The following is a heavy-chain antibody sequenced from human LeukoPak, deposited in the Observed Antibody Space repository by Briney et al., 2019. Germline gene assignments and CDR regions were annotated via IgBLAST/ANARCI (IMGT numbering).Heavy chain of an antibody. CDR2: IYYSGST. J-gene: IGHJ5*02. V-gene: IGHV4-59*01. CDR3: ARGSRAGYSSSWYGYWFDP. CDR1: GGSISSYY. D-gene: IGHD6-13*01. Sequence: PSETLSLTCTVSGGSISSYYWSWIRQPPGKGLEWIGYIYYSGSTNYNPSLKSRVTISVDTSKNQFSLKLSSVTAADTAVYYCARGSRAGYSSSWYGYWFDPWGQGTLVTVSS.